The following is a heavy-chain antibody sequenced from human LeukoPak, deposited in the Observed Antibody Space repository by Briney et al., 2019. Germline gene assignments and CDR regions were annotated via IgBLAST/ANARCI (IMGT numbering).Heavy chain of an antibody. J-gene: IGHJ5*02. D-gene: IGHD2-15*01. V-gene: IGHV3-21*01. Sequence: GGSLRLSCAASGFTFSNYCMNWVRQAPGKGPEWVSSISSSSSYIYYADSVRGRFTISRDNAKNSLYLQMNSLRAEDTAVYYCAGGPVAAVTNWFDPWGQGTLVTVSS. CDR3: AGGPVAAVTNWFDP. CDR1: GFTFSNYC. CDR2: ISSSSSYI.